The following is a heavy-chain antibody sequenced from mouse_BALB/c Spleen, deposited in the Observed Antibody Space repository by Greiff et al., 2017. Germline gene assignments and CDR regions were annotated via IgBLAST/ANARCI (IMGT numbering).Heavy chain of an antibody. CDR1: GFTFSSYA. D-gene: IGHD4-1*01. CDR2: ISSGGST. Sequence: DVMLVESGVGLVKPGGSLKLSCAASGFTFSSYAMSWVRQTPEKRLEWVASISSGGSTYYPDSVKGRFTISRDNARNILYLQMSSLRSEDTAMYYCARGLGDYYAMDYWGQGTSVTVSS. CDR3: ARGLGDYYAMDY. V-gene: IGHV5-6-5*01. J-gene: IGHJ4*01.